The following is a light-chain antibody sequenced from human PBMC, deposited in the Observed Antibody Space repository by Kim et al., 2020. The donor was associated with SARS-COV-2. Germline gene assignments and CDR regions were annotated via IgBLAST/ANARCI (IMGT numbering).Light chain of an antibody. J-gene: IGKJ1*01. CDR1: QDIANT. CDR3: QKYNSAPWT. Sequence: ATIGDRVTIKCRASQDIANTLAWYQQKQGKVPQVLIYAATTLQSGVPSRFSGSGSGTEFTLNIDSMQTEDVATYYCQKYNSAPWTFGPGTKVDIK. V-gene: IGKV1-27*01. CDR2: AAT.